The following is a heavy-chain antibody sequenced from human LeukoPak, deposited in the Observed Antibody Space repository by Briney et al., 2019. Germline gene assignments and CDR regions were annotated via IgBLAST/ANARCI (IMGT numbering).Heavy chain of an antibody. CDR2: IYPGDSDT. V-gene: IGHV5-51*01. D-gene: IGHD2-2*02. J-gene: IGHJ4*02. CDR3: ARQQHARSYIDY. Sequence: GESLKISRKGFGYRFTNYWIGWVRQMPGKGLGWMGIIYPGDSDTRYSPSFQGQVTISADKSIRTAYLQGSSLKAPDTAIYYCARQQHARSYIDYWGQGTLVTVSS. CDR1: GYRFTNYW.